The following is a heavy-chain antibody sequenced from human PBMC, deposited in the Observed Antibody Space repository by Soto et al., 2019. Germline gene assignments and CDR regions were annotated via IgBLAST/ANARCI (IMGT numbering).Heavy chain of an antibody. CDR1: GGTFSSYA. Sequence: QVQLVQSGAEVKKPGSSVKVSCKASGGTFSSYAISWVRQAPGQGLEWMGGIIPISGTANYAQKFQGRVTITADESKSTAYMELSSLRSEDTAVYYCARSQGSSTSLAIYYYYYYGMDVWVQGTTVTVSS. CDR3: ARSQGSSTSLAIYYYYYYGMDV. CDR2: IIPISGTA. J-gene: IGHJ6*02. D-gene: IGHD2-2*01. V-gene: IGHV1-69*01.